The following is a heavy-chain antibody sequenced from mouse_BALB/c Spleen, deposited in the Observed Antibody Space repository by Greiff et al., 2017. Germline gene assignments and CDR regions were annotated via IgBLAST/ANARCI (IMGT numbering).Heavy chain of an antibody. CDR1: GYSFTDYI. CDR3: ARGRRAMDY. V-gene: IGHV1-39*01. J-gene: IGHJ4*01. D-gene: IGHD3-3*01. CDR2: INPYYGST. Sequence: VQLQQTGPELVKPGASVKISCKASGYSFTDYIMLWVKQSHGKSLEWIGNINPYYGSTSYNLKFKGKATLTVDKSSSTAYMQLNSLTSEDSAVYYCARGRRAMDYWGQGTSVTVSS.